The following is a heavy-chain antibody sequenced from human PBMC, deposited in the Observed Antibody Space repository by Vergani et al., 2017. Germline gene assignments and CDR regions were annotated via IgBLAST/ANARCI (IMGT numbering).Heavy chain of an antibody. Sequence: EVQLVESGGGLVKPGGSLRLSCAASGFTFSSYIMNWVRQAPGKGLEWVSSISSSSSNIYYADSVKGRFTISRDNAKNSLYLQMNSLRAEDTAVYYCARDRYDGRSRWCDPGGQGRLVTVHS. CDR2: ISSSSSNI. CDR3: ARDRYDGRSRWCDP. D-gene: IGHD3-16*01. CDR1: GFTFSSYI. J-gene: IGHJ5*02. V-gene: IGHV3-21*01.